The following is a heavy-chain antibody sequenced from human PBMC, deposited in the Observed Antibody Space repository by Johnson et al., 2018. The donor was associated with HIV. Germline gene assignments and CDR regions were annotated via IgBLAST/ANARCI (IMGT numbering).Heavy chain of an antibody. Sequence: VQLVESGGGVVRPGGSLRLSCAASGFTFNDYGMSWVRQVPGKGLEWVSGLNWNGGTTGYVDSVKGRFTHSRDNAKNSLFLPMNSLRFEDTALDYCARDVIVGGGSGDCYATHWGQGTMVTVSS. CDR2: LNWNGGTT. V-gene: IGHV3-20*04. CDR3: ARDVIVGGGSGDCYATH. CDR1: GFTFNDYG. J-gene: IGHJ3*01. D-gene: IGHD2-21*02.